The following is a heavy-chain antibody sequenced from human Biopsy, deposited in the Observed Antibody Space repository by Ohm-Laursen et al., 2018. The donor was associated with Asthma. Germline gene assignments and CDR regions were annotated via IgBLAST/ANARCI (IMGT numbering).Heavy chain of an antibody. V-gene: IGHV3-7*03. D-gene: IGHD6-25*01. CDR1: GFTFGDYW. Sequence: SLRLSCTASGFTFGDYWMSWVRQVPGKGLEWVANIKHDGSEKNHVDSLKGRFTISRDNAKNSLFLQMGSLRAEDTAIYYCARVFESSEWGPFYHFGLDVWGQGTTVAVSS. J-gene: IGHJ6*02. CDR2: IKHDGSEK. CDR3: ARVFESSEWGPFYHFGLDV.